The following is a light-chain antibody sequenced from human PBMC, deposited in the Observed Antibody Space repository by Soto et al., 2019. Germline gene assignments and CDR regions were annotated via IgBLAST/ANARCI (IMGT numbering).Light chain of an antibody. CDR2: DAS. Sequence: DIPMTQVPSSMSEYVGDRDTITCQASQNINNYLNWYQQKPGRAPKLLIYDASNLEAGVPSRFRGSGSGTYFTFTISRLQPEDIATYYCQQYENPPTVGQGTRVEIK. V-gene: IGKV1-33*01. J-gene: IGKJ5*01. CDR3: QQYENPPT. CDR1: QNINNY.